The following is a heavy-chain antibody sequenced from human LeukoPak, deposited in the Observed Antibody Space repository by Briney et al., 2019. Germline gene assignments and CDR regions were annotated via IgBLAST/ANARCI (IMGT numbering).Heavy chain of an antibody. CDR1: GYTLTELS. J-gene: IGHJ6*03. CDR2: FDPEDGET. D-gene: IGHD4-17*01. Sequence: GASVKVSCKVSGYTLTELSMHWVRQAPGKGLDWMGGFDPEDGETIYAQKFQGRVTMTEDTSTDTAYMELSSLRSEDTAVYYCARGNYGGYYYYMDVWGKGTTVTVSS. CDR3: ARGNYGGYYYYMDV. V-gene: IGHV1-24*01.